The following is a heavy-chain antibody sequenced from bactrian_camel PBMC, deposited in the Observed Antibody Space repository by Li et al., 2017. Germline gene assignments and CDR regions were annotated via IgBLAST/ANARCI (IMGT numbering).Heavy chain of an antibody. Sequence: HVQLVESGGGSVEAGGSLRLACVVSGHAYGGNCLGWFRRAPGEENDSVALIRADGTTAYADSVKGRFTISRDNAKNTVYLEMSSLRSEDTALYYCVMNGALFKAWGQGTQVTVS. CDR3: VMNGALFKA. J-gene: IGHJ6*01. V-gene: IGHV3S55*01. CDR2: IRADGTT. CDR1: GHAYGGNC.